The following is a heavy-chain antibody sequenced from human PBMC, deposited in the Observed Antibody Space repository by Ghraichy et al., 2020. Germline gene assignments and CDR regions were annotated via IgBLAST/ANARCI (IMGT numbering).Heavy chain of an antibody. Sequence: GGSLRLSCRASGFIFNNYAMSWVRQAPGRGLEWVSSITGSGGITYHADSVKGRFTISRDNSKNTLYLHVNSLRAEDTAVYYCATDPYSILTGYFANWGQGTLVIVSP. CDR2: ITGSGGIT. CDR3: ATDPYSILTGYFAN. D-gene: IGHD3-9*01. V-gene: IGHV3-23*01. CDR1: GFIFNNYA. J-gene: IGHJ4*02.